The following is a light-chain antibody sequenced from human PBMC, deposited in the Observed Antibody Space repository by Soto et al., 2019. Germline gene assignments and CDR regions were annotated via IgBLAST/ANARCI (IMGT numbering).Light chain of an antibody. CDR1: SSDVGGYNY. Sequence: QSVLTQPASVSGSPGQSITISCTGASSDVGGYNYVSWYQQHPGKAPKLMIYAVTDRPSGVSSRFSGSKSGNTPSLTISGLQAEDEADYYSSTYTSSRTLFGTGPKGTVL. J-gene: IGLJ1*01. V-gene: IGLV2-14*01. CDR2: AVT. CDR3: STYTSSRTL.